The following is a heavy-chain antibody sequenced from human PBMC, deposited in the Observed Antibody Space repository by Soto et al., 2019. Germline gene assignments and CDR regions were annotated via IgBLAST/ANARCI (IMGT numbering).Heavy chain of an antibody. CDR1: GFTFSSYE. Sequence: EVQLVESGGGLVQPGGSLRLSCAASGFTFSSYEMNWVRQAPGKGLEWVSYISSSGSTIYYADSVKGRFTISRDNAKNPLYLQMNSLRAEDTAVYYCARDGGYYGLNWFDPWGQGTLVTVSS. J-gene: IGHJ5*02. D-gene: IGHD2-15*01. V-gene: IGHV3-48*03. CDR2: ISSSGSTI. CDR3: ARDGGYYGLNWFDP.